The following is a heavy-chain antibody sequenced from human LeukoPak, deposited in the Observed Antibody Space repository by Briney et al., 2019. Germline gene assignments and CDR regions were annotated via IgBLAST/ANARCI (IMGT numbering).Heavy chain of an antibody. J-gene: IGHJ2*01. CDR3: TRVGLLWFGELSGPPRDWYFDL. D-gene: IGHD3-10*01. CDR2: IRSKAYGGTT. Sequence: GGSLRLSCTASGFTFGDYAMSWFRQAPGKGLEWVGFIRSKAYGGTTEYAASVKGRFTISRDDSKSIAYLQMNSLKTEDTAVYYCTRVGLLWFGELSGPPRDWYFDLWGRGTLVTVSS. CDR1: GFTFGDYA. V-gene: IGHV3-49*03.